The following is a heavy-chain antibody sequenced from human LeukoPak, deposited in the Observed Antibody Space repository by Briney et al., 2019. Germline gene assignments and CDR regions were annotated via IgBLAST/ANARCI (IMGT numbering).Heavy chain of an antibody. V-gene: IGHV3-23*01. D-gene: IGHD3-10*01. CDR1: GFTFSNYW. CDR3: AKGPLITMVQGVISAFDI. CDR2: ISGSGGST. J-gene: IGHJ3*02. Sequence: GGSLRLSCAASGFTFSNYWMTWVRQAPGKGLEWVSAISGSGGSTYYADSVKGRFTISRDNSKNTLYLQMNSLRAEDTAVYYCAKGPLITMVQGVISAFDIWGQGTMVTVSS.